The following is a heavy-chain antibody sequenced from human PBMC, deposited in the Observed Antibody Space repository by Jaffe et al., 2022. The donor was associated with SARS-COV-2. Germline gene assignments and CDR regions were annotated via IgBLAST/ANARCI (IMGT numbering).Heavy chain of an antibody. Sequence: EVQLVESGGGLVQPGGSLRLSCVASGFTFSSAYMTWVRQAPGKGLEWVANIRQDASDKHYADSVKGRFTISRDNAKNSLYLQMNSLRVDDTAMYYCGRGAGWLVDFWGQGTLVTVSS. V-gene: IGHV3-7*01. CDR2: IRQDASDK. J-gene: IGHJ4*02. CDR1: GFTFSSAY. D-gene: IGHD6-19*01. CDR3: GRGAGWLVDF.